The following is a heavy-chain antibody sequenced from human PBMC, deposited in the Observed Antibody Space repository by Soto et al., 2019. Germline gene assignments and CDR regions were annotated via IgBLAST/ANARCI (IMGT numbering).Heavy chain of an antibody. V-gene: IGHV4-34*01. J-gene: IGHJ4*02. CDR2: INHSGST. CDR3: ARGGAGGLIATAVPRGY. CDR1: GGSFSGYY. D-gene: IGHD6-13*01. Sequence: QVQLQQWGAGLLKPSETLALTCAVYGGSFSGYYWNWIRQPPGTGLEWIGEINHSGSTNYNPSLKSRVTISVDTSKNQFSLKLSSVTAADTAVYYCARGGAGGLIATAVPRGYWGQGTLVTVSS.